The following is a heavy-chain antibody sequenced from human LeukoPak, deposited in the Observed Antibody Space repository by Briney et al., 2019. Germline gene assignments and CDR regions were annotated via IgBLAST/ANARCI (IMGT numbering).Heavy chain of an antibody. D-gene: IGHD3-22*01. CDR1: GFSLNTRGVG. CDR3: AHRKNYYDSSVCDN. Sequence: ESGPTLVNPTQTLTLTCTFSGFSLNTRGVGVGWIRQPPGRALEWLALIYWDDDRRYSPSLKSRLTITKDTSKNQVVLTMANMDPVDTATYFCAHRKNYYDSSVCDNWGQGTLVTVSS. J-gene: IGHJ4*02. V-gene: IGHV2-5*02. CDR2: IYWDDDR.